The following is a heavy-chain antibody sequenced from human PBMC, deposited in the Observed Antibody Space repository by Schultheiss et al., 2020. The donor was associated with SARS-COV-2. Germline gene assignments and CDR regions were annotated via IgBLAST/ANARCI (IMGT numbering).Heavy chain of an antibody. D-gene: IGHD6-13*01. CDR3: ARESSSWYGTGRVVDAFDI. J-gene: IGHJ3*02. V-gene: IGHV1-8*01. CDR1: GYTFTSYD. Sequence: ASVKVSCKASGYTFTSYDINWVRQATGQGLEWMGWMNPNSGNTGYAQKFQGRVTMTRNTSISTAYMELSSLRSEDTAVYYCARESSSWYGTGRVVDAFDIWGQGTMVTVSS. CDR2: MNPNSGNT.